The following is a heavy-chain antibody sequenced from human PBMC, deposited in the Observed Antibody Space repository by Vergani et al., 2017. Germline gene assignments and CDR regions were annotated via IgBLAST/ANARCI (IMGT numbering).Heavy chain of an antibody. CDR1: GGSISSGGYY. Sequence: QVQLQESGPGLVKPSQTLSLTCTVSGGSISSGGYYWSWIRQHPGKGLEWIGYIYYSGSTYYNPSLKSRVTISVDTSKNQFSLKLSSVTAADTAVYYCSTLSIAVAGDAFDIWGQGTMVTVSS. D-gene: IGHD6-19*01. V-gene: IGHV4-31*03. CDR2: IYYSGST. J-gene: IGHJ3*02. CDR3: STLSIAVAGDAFDI.